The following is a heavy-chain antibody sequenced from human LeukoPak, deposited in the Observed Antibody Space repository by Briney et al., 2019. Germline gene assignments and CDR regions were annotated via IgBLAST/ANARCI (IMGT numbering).Heavy chain of an antibody. J-gene: IGHJ3*02. D-gene: IGHD1-26*01. V-gene: IGHV4-30-2*01. Sequence: PSETLSLTCTVSGGSISSGGYYWSWIRQPPGKGLEWIGYIYHSGSTYYNPSLKSRVTISVDTSKNQFSLKLSSVTAADTAVYYCARQRSEVGAIKAGGAFDIWGQGTMVTVSS. CDR2: IYHSGST. CDR1: GGSISSGGYY. CDR3: ARQRSEVGAIKAGGAFDI.